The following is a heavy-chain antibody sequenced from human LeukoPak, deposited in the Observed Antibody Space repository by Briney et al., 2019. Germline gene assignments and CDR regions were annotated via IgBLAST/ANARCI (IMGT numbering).Heavy chain of an antibody. D-gene: IGHD2-2*01. J-gene: IGHJ4*02. CDR3: ATGFVVVVPAAPTSDY. CDR2: ISAYNGNT. Sequence: ASVKVSCKASGYTFTSYGISWVRQAPGQGLEWMGWISAYNGNTNYAQKLQGRVTMTTDTSTSTAYMELRSLRSDDTAVYYCATGFVVVVPAAPTSDYWGQGTLVTVSS. CDR1: GYTFTSYG. V-gene: IGHV1-18*01.